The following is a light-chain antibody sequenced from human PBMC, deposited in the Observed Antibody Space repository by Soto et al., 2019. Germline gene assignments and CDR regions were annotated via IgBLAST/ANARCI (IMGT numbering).Light chain of an antibody. V-gene: IGKV3D-15*01. CDR2: GPX. CDR1: QSVCSY. J-gene: IGKJ5*01. CDR3: QQYHNLPPST. Sequence: EVWMTQSPATLSVSPRERATLSCXASQSVCSYLAWYQQKFGXXTRIXXXGPXTRATGIPARFIGSGSGTEFTLTLSSMQSAEFLVYYCQQYHNLPPSTFGQGTRLEIK.